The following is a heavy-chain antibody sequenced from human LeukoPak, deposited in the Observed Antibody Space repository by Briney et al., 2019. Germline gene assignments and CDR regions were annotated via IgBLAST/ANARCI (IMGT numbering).Heavy chain of an antibody. J-gene: IGHJ6*02. D-gene: IGHD4-23*01. V-gene: IGHV3-30*18. CDR1: GFTFSSYA. CDR2: ISYDGSNK. Sequence: GGSLRLSCAASGFTFSSYAMHWVRQAPGKGLEWVAVISYDGSNKYYADSVKGRFTISRDNSKNTLYLQMNSLRAEDTAVYYCAKRSDYGGNSWHYYYYGMDVWGQGTTVTVSS. CDR3: AKRSDYGGNSWHYYYYGMDV.